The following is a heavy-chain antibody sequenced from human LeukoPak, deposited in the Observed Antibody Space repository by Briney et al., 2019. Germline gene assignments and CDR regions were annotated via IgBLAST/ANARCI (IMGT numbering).Heavy chain of an antibody. CDR3: AREPYSSSWYNWFDP. J-gene: IGHJ5*02. D-gene: IGHD6-13*01. V-gene: IGHV4-59*01. Sequence: PSETPSLTCTVSGGSISSYYWSWIRQPPGKGLEWIGYIYYSGSTNYNPSLKSRVTISVDTSKNQFSLKLSSVTAADTAVYYCAREPYSSSWYNWFDPWGQGTLVIVSS. CDR2: IYYSGST. CDR1: GGSISSYY.